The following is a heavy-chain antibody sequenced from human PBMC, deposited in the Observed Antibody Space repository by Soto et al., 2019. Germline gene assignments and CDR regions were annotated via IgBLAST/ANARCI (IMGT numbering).Heavy chain of an antibody. V-gene: IGHV1-3*01. J-gene: IGHJ4*02. CDR2: INAGNGNT. D-gene: IGHD3-10*01. CDR1: GYTFSIYA. CDR3: ARGGPPIDY. Sequence: ASLKVSCKASGYTFSIYAMHWVRQAPGQRLEWMGWINAGNGNTKYSQKFQGRVTVTRDTSASTAYMELSSLRSEDTAVYYCARGGPPIDYWGQGTLVTVSS.